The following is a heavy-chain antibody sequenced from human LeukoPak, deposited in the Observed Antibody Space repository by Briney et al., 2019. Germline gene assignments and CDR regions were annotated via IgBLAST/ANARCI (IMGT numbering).Heavy chain of an antibody. D-gene: IGHD3-9*01. CDR3: AKGGSPLRYFDWLFLD. CDR1: GFTFSSYA. CDR2: ISGSGGST. Sequence: PGGSLRLSCAASGFTFSSYAMSWVRQAPGKGLEWVSAISGSGGSTYYADSVKGRFTISRDNSKNTLYLQMNGLRAEDTAVYYCAKGGSPLRYFDWLFLDWGQGTLVTVSS. J-gene: IGHJ4*02. V-gene: IGHV3-23*01.